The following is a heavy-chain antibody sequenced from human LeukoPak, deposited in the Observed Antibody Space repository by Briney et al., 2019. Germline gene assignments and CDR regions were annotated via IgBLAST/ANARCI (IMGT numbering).Heavy chain of an antibody. V-gene: IGHV1-69*01. CDR1: GGTFSSYA. Sequence: ASVKVSCTASGGTFSSYAISWVRQAPGQGLEWMGGIIPIFGTANYAQKFQGRVTITADESTSTAYMELSSLRSEDTAVYYCAREMTNIAALIAFDIWGQGTMVTVSS. D-gene: IGHD6-6*01. J-gene: IGHJ3*02. CDR3: AREMTNIAALIAFDI. CDR2: IIPIFGTA.